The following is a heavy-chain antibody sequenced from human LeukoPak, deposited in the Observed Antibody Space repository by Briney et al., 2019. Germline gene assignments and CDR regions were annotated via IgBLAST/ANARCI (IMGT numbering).Heavy chain of an antibody. CDR2: ISYDGRDK. J-gene: IGHJ4*02. V-gene: IGHV3-30*18. Sequence: GESLRLSCAASGFTFSSYGMHWVRQAPGKGLEWVALISYDGRDKYYADSVKGRFTIFRDNSKNTLYVQMNSLRAEDTAVYYCAKDLNYVWGSSYMDYWGQGTLVTVSS. CDR1: GFTFSSYG. D-gene: IGHD3-16*01. CDR3: AKDLNYVWGSSYMDY.